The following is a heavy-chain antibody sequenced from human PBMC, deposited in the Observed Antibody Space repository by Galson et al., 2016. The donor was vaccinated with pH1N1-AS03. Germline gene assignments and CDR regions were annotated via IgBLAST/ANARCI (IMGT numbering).Heavy chain of an antibody. CDR3: ARDGDIVIVPSAIDYYGMDV. Sequence: SVKVPCMASGYKFTSYGVSWVRQAPGQGLEWMGWISGYNINAKYAEKFQGRVTLTTDKSTSTAYMELRSLTSDDTAVYFCARDGDIVIVPSAIDYYGMDVWGQGTTVTVSS. CDR1: GYKFTSYG. CDR2: ISGYNINA. J-gene: IGHJ6*02. D-gene: IGHD2-2*01. V-gene: IGHV1-18*01.